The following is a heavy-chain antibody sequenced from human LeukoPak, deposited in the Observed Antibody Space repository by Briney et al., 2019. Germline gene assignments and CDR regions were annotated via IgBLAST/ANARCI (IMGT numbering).Heavy chain of an antibody. V-gene: IGHV4-31*03. D-gene: IGHD1-26*01. CDR1: GGSISSGGYY. CDR3: ARTGGSPPRGWFDP. CDR2: IYYSGST. J-gene: IGHJ5*02. Sequence: PSETLSLTCTVSGGSISSGGYYWSWIRQHPGKGLEWIGYIYYSGSTYYNPSLKSRVTISVDTSKNQFSLKLSSVTAADTAVYYCARTGGSPPRGWFDPWGQGTLVTVSS.